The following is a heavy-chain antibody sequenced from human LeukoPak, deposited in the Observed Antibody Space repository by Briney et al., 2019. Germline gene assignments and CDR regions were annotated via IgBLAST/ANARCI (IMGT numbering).Heavy chain of an antibody. CDR2: IIPIFGTA. CDR3: ARATGGNYYGRDYFDY. V-gene: IGHV1-69*06. Sequence: ASVKVSCKASGGTFSSYAISWVRQAPGQGLEWMGGIIPIFGTANYAQKFQGRVTITADKSTSTAYMELSSLRSEDTAVYYCARATGGNYYGRDYFDYWGQGTLVTVSS. CDR1: GGTFSSYA. J-gene: IGHJ4*02. D-gene: IGHD3-10*01.